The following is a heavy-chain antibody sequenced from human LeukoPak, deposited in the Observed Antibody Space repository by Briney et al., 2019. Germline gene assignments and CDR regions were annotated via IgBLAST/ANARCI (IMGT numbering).Heavy chain of an antibody. D-gene: IGHD3-22*01. J-gene: IGHJ4*02. Sequence: SQTLSLTCTVSGGSISSGGYYWSWIRQHPGKGLEWIGSIYYSGSTYYNPSLKSRVTISVDTSKNQFSLKLSSVTAADTAVYYCARLPYYDSSGPSVYWGQGTLVTVSS. CDR1: GGSISSGGYY. V-gene: IGHV4-39*01. CDR2: IYYSGST. CDR3: ARLPYYDSSGPSVY.